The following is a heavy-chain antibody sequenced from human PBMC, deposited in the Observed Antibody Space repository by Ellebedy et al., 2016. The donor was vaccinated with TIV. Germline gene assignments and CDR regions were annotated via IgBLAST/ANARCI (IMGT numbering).Heavy chain of an antibody. J-gene: IGHJ4*02. CDR2: INHSGTT. CDR3: ARHKGGSGGIDY. CDR1: GGSVSSGNW. Sequence: MPSETLSLTCAVFGGSVSSGNWWNWVRLPPGEGLEWIGEINHSGTTNYNQSLKGRVTISVDKSKNQFSLNLNSVTVADTAVYYCARHKGGSGGIDYWGQGTLVTVSS. D-gene: IGHD3-10*01. V-gene: IGHV4-4*02.